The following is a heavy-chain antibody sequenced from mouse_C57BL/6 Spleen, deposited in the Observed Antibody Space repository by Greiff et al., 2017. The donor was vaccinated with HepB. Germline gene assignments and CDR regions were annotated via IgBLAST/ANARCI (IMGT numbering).Heavy chain of an antibody. CDR3: ARPFYYGYDEGYWYFDV. V-gene: IGHV1-55*01. CDR1: GYTFTSYW. CDR2: IYPGSGST. Sequence: QVQLKQPGAELVKPGASVKMSCKASGYTFTSYWITWVKQRPGQGLEWIGDIYPGSGSTNYNEKFKSKATLTVDTSSSTAYMQLSSLTSEDSAVYYCARPFYYGYDEGYWYFDVWGTGTTVTVSS. J-gene: IGHJ1*03. D-gene: IGHD2-2*01.